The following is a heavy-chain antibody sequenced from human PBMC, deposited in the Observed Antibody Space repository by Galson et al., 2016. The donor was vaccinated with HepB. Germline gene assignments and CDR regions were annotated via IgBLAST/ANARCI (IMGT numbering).Heavy chain of an antibody. Sequence: SLRLSCAASGFTLSTFGMHWVRQAPGKGLEWVALMWYDGSTKYYADSVKGRFTISGDNSKNTVYLQMNSLRVEDTAVYYCARDRGGGYYSMDVWGQGTTVTV. CDR2: MWYDGSTK. D-gene: IGHD3-16*01. CDR3: ARDRGGGYYSMDV. V-gene: IGHV3-33*01. CDR1: GFTLSTFG. J-gene: IGHJ6*02.